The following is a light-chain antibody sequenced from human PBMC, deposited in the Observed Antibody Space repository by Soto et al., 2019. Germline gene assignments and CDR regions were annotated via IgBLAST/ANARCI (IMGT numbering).Light chain of an antibody. CDR1: SSDVGGHNS. CDR2: EVS. CDR3: SSYTSSSTPVV. J-gene: IGLJ2*01. V-gene: IGLV2-14*01. Sequence: QSVLTQPASVSGSPGQSITISCTGTSSDVGGHNSVAWYQHNPGKAPKLMIYEVSNRPSGVSNRFSGSKSGNTASLTISGLQAEDEADYYCSSYTSSSTPVVFGGGTKVTVL.